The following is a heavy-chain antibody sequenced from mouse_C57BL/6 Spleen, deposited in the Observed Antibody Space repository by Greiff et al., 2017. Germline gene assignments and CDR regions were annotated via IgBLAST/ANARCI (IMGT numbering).Heavy chain of an antibody. D-gene: IGHD4-1*01. CDR3: ADQLTGRYFDV. J-gene: IGHJ1*03. Sequence: QVQLQQPGAELVKPGASVKLSCKASGYTFTSYWMHWVKQRPGQGLEWIGMIHPNSGSTNYNEKFKSKATLTVDKSSSTAYMQLSSLTSEDSAVYYCADQLTGRYFDVWGTGTTVTVSS. CDR2: IHPNSGST. CDR1: GYTFTSYW. V-gene: IGHV1-64*01.